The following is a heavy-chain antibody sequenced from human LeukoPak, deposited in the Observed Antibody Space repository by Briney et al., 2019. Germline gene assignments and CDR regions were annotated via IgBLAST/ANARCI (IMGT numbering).Heavy chain of an antibody. CDR1: AFTFSNYV. J-gene: IGHJ6*03. Sequence: GGSLRLSCAASAFTFSNYVMSWVRQAPGKGLEWVSTVSGNGGTTFYGDSVRGRFTISRDNSKNTLYLQINSLRAEDTAVYYCAKNFRGHGYYYYYMDVWGKGTTVTVSS. CDR2: VSGNGGTT. CDR3: AKNFRGHGYYYYYMDV. D-gene: IGHD3-10*01. V-gene: IGHV3-23*01.